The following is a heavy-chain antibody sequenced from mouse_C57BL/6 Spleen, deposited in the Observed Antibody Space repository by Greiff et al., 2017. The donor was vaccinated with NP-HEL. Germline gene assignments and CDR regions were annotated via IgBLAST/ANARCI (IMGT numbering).Heavy chain of an antibody. Sequence: QVQLQQPGAELVKPGASVKLSCKASGYTFTSYWMQWVKQRPGQGLEWIGEIDPSDSYTNYNQKFKGKATLTVDTSSSTAYMQLSSLTSEDSAVYYCAPIYDDYDGRWGQGTLVTVSA. D-gene: IGHD2-4*01. CDR2: IDPSDSYT. CDR3: APIYDDYDGR. V-gene: IGHV1-50*01. CDR1: GYTFTSYW. J-gene: IGHJ3*02.